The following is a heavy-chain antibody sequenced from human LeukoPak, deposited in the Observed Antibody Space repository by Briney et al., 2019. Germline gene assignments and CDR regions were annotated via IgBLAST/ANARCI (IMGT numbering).Heavy chain of an antibody. J-gene: IGHJ4*02. Sequence: PGGSLRLSCAASGFTFSTYGMHWVRQAPGKGLEWVALVWSDGNGKFYADSVKGRFTISRDNSKNTLYLQMNSLRDDDTAVYFCARKLALWGQGTLVTVSS. V-gene: IGHV3-33*01. CDR1: GFTFSTYG. CDR2: VWSDGNGK. CDR3: ARKLAL.